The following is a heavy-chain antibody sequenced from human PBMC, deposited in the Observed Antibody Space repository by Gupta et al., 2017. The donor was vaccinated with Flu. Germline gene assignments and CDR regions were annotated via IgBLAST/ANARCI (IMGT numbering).Heavy chain of an antibody. CDR3: ARLTYNILMVYARAPGSYGMDA. J-gene: IGHJ6*02. CDR1: GGSISSSSYY. CDR2: IYYSGST. V-gene: IGHV4-39*01. Sequence: QLQLQESGPGLVKPSETLSLTCTVSGGSISSSSYYWGWIRQPPGKGLEWIGSIYYSGSTYYNPSLKSRVTISVDTSKNQFSLKLSSVTAADTAVYYCARLTYNILMVYARAPGSYGMDAWGQGTTVTVSS. D-gene: IGHD2-8*01.